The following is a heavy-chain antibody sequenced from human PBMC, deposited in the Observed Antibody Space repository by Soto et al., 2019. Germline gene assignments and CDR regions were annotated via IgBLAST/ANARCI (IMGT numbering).Heavy chain of an antibody. Sequence: TLSLTCDVSGASVKTGGYYWTWIRQHPEKGLEWIGYINYSGTTYNPSLKSRAFLSLDMSKNQFSLNLTSVTAADTAVYYCATNRGYDFYYPDSWGQRILVTGSS. V-gene: IGHV4-31*11. J-gene: IGHJ4*02. D-gene: IGHD5-12*01. CDR1: GASVKTGGYY. CDR3: ATNRGYDFYYPDS. CDR2: INYSGTT.